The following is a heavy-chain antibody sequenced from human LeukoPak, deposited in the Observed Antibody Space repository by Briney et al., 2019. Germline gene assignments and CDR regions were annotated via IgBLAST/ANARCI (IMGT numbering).Heavy chain of an antibody. CDR1: GYTFTNYG. CDR3: ARGLVRGVITPHFDY. CDR2: IIAYNGNT. J-gene: IGHJ4*02. Sequence: ASVKVSCKASGYTFTNYGISWVRQAPGQGLEWMGWIIAYNGNTNYAQKLQGRVSMTTDTSTSTAYMDLRSLRSDDTAVYYCARGLVRGVITPHFDYWGQGTLVTVSS. V-gene: IGHV1-18*01. D-gene: IGHD3-10*01.